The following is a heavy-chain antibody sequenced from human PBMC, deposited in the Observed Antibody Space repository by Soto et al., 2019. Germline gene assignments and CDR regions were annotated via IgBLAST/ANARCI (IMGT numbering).Heavy chain of an antibody. CDR1: GFTFRTYA. CDR2: ISNRGDT. CDR3: AREPRYCRGGSCSITGDAYDI. J-gene: IGHJ3*02. D-gene: IGHD2-15*01. Sequence: GGSLRLSCAASGFTFRTYAMSWVRQAPGKGLEWVSVISNRGDTHYADSVRGRFSLSRDISDNTLHLQMNNLRVEDTAVYYCAREPRYCRGGSCSITGDAYDIWGQGTMVTVSS. V-gene: IGHV3-66*01.